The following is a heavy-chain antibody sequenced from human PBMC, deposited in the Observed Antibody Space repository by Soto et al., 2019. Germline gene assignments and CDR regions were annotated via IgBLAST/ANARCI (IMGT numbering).Heavy chain of an antibody. CDR1: GGFIRGSDYY. V-gene: IGHV4-39*07. CDR2: IYYSGIS. D-gene: IGHD2-2*03. J-gene: IGHJ4*02. CDR3: ARVDFEVLIPYSFDY. Sequence: SETLSLTCTVSGGFIRGSDYYWGWIRQPPGKGLEWIGNIYYSGISYSYPSLKGRVTMSVDTSKNQFSMRLSSVTAADTAVYYCARVDFEVLIPYSFDYWGQGTPVTVSS.